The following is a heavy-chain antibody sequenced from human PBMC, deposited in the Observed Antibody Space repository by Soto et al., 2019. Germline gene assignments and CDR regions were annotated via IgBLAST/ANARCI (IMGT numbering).Heavy chain of an antibody. CDR1: GYTFTSYD. D-gene: IGHD3-9*01. CDR3: ARKDSGLRYFDWLLHRGALYSMDV. CDR2: MNPNIGNT. V-gene: IGHV1-8*01. Sequence: ASVKVSCKASGYTFTSYDINWVRQATGQGLEWMGWMNPNIGNTGYAQKFQGRVTMTRNTSISTAYMELSSLRSEDTAVYYFARKDSGLRYFDWLLHRGALYSMDVWGQGTTVTVSS. J-gene: IGHJ6*02.